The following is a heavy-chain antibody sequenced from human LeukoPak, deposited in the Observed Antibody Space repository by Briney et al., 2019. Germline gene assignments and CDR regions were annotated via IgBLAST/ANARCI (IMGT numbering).Heavy chain of an antibody. V-gene: IGHV3-11*01. CDR2: ISSSVTTI. CDR3: ARVFRGSGSYYAIGTFDL. D-gene: IGHD3-10*01. CDR1: GFTFSDYY. J-gene: IGHJ5*02. Sequence: GGSLRLSCAASGFTFSDYYMTWIRQAPGKGLEWVSYISSSVTTIYYADSVMGRFTISRDNAKNSMYLQMNSLRAEDTAVYYCARVFRGSGSYYAIGTFDLLGQGTLVTVSS.